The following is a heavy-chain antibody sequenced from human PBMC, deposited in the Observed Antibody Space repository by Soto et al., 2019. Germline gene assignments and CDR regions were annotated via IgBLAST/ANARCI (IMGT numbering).Heavy chain of an antibody. J-gene: IGHJ4*02. V-gene: IGHV4-4*02. Sequence: SETLSLTCAVSGGFTSTNNWWSWVRQPPGKGLEWIGDAYHSGSTEYNPSLKSRVSISVDKSKNQISLKLTSATAADTAVYYCARSPPSSYYGGSGTFDYLGPGTRVTVSS. CDR1: GGFTSTNNW. D-gene: IGHD3-10*01. CDR2: AYHSGST. CDR3: ARSPPSSYYGGSGTFDY.